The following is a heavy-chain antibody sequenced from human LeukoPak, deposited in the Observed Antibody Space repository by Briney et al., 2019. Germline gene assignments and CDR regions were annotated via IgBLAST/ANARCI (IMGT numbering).Heavy chain of an antibody. CDR1: GFTFSSYS. Sequence: TGGSLRLSCAASGFTFSSYSMNWVRQPPGKGLEWIGEINHSGSTNYNPSLKSRVTISVDTSKNQFSLKLSSVTAADTAVYYCAGPESYCSSTSCLPPSQPGGFDYWGQGTLVTVSS. D-gene: IGHD2-2*01. CDR2: INHSGST. CDR3: AGPESYCSSTSCLPPSQPGGFDY. V-gene: IGHV4-34*08. J-gene: IGHJ4*02.